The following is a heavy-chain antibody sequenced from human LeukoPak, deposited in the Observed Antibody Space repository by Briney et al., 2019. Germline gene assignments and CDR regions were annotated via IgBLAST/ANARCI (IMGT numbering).Heavy chain of an antibody. J-gene: IGHJ4*02. CDR3: AEEMERVVGATHIDY. V-gene: IGHV3-23*01. D-gene: IGHD1-26*01. CDR1: GGSISGDY. Sequence: ETLSLTCTVSGGSISGDYWSWIRQPPGKGLEWVSAISGSGGSTYYADSVKGRFTISRDNSKNTLYLQMNSLRAEDTAVYYCAEEMERVVGATHIDYWGQGTLVTVSS. CDR2: ISGSGGST.